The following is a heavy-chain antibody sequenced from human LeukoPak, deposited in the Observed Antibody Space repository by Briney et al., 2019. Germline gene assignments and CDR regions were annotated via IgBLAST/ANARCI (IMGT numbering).Heavy chain of an antibody. D-gene: IGHD4-11*01. CDR3: AKDGSYYNFDY. CDR2: IRHDGSKE. V-gene: IGHV3-30*02. CDR1: GFTFSGYG. Sequence: GSLRLSCAASGFTFSGYGMHWVRQAPDKGLEWVAFIRHDGSKEYYGDSVKGRFTISRGDSKNTLYLQMNSLGAEDTAVYHCAKDGSYYNFDYWGQGTLVTVSS. J-gene: IGHJ4*02.